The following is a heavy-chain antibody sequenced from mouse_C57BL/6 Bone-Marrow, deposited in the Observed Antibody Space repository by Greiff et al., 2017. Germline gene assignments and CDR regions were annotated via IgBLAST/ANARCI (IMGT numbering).Heavy chain of an antibody. CDR3: ARLGLYDPYWYFDV. J-gene: IGHJ1*03. CDR1: GYTFTSYW. V-gene: IGHV1-50*01. Sequence: QVQLQQPGAELVKPGASVKLSCKASGYTFTSYWMQWVKQRPGQGLEWIGEIDPSDSYTNYNQKFKGKATLTVDTSSSTAYMQLSSLTSEDAAVYYYARLGLYDPYWYFDVWGTGTTVTVSS. D-gene: IGHD2-12*01. CDR2: IDPSDSYT.